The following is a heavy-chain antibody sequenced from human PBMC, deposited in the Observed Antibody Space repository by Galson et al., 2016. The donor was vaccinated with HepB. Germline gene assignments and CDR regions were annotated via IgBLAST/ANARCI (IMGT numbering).Heavy chain of an antibody. CDR3: AKDRNYYGSGSDWGPYYYGMDV. CDR1: GFTFSRYA. D-gene: IGHD3-10*01. CDR2: MSYDGSNE. J-gene: IGHJ6*02. V-gene: IGHV3-30*18. Sequence: SLRLSCAASGFTFSRYAMHWVRQAPGKGLEWVAVMSYDGSNEDYIDSVKGRFSISRDNSENTLYLQMSSLRVEDTAMYYCAKDRNYYGSGSDWGPYYYGMDVWGQGTTVTVSS.